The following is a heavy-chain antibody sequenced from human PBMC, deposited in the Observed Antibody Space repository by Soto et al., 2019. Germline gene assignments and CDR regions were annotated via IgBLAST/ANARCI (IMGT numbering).Heavy chain of an antibody. CDR3: ARMGVVYDSSGYYFDY. V-gene: IGHV3-53*02. Sequence: EVQLVETGGGLIQPGGSLRLSCAASGFTVSSNYMSWVRQAPGKGLEWVSVIYSGGSTYYADSVKGRFTISRDNSKNPLYLQMNSLRAEDTAVYYCARMGVVYDSSGYYFDYWGQGTLVTVSS. J-gene: IGHJ4*02. D-gene: IGHD3-22*01. CDR2: IYSGGST. CDR1: GFTVSSNY.